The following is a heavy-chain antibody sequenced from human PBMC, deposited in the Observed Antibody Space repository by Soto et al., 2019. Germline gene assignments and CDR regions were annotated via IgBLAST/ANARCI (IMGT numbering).Heavy chain of an antibody. V-gene: IGHV1-69*12. CDR2: IIPIFGTA. CDR1: GGTFSSYA. D-gene: IGHD3-22*01. J-gene: IGHJ2*01. Sequence: QVQLVQSGAEVKKPGSSVKVSCKASGGTFSSYAISWVRQAPGQGLEWMGGIIPIFGTANYAQKFQGRVTITADEATSTAYMELSSLRSEDTAVYYCARTRGVVVTPNWYFDLWGRGTLVTVSS. CDR3: ARTRGVVVTPNWYFDL.